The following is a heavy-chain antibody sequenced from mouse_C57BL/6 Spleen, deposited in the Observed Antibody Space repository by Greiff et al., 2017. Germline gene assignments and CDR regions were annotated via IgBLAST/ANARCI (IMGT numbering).Heavy chain of an antibody. CDR2: IDPETGGT. CDR1: GYTFTDYE. J-gene: IGHJ4*01. CDR3: TRSHDYHAMDY. V-gene: IGHV1-15*01. Sequence: QVQLQQSGAELVRPGASVTLSCKASGYTFTDYEMHWVKQTPVHGLEWIGAIDPETGGTAYNQKFKGKAILTADKSSSTAYMELRSLTSEDSAVYYCTRSHDYHAMDYWGQGTSVTVSS.